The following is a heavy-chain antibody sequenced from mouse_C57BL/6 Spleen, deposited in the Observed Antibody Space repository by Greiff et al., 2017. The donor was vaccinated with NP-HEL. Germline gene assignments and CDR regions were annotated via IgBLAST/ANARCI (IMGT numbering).Heavy chain of an antibody. CDR1: GFTFSDYG. CDR2: ISSGSSTI. J-gene: IGHJ3*01. D-gene: IGHD1-1*01. CDR3: ARRVYYGSSYEGAGFAY. V-gene: IGHV5-17*01. Sequence: EVQRVESGGGLVKPGGSLKLSCAASGFTFSDYGMHWVRQAPEKGLEWVAYISSGSSTIYYADTVKGRFTISRDNAKNTLFLQMTSLRSEDTAMYYCARRVYYGSSYEGAGFAYWGQGTLVTVSA.